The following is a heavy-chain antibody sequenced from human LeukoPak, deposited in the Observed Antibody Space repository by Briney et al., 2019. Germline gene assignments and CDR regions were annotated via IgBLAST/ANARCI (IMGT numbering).Heavy chain of an antibody. V-gene: IGHV3-11*01. J-gene: IGHJ2*01. CDR2: ISSSGNTI. D-gene: IGHD6-25*01. CDR3: ARSAAGHDWYFDL. Sequence: GGSLRLSCAASGFTFSDSYMNWIRQAPGKGLEWVSYISSSGNTIYYADSVKGRFTISRDNAKNSLYLQMNSLRAEDTAVYYCARSAAGHDWYFDLWGRGTLVTVSS. CDR1: GFTFSDSY.